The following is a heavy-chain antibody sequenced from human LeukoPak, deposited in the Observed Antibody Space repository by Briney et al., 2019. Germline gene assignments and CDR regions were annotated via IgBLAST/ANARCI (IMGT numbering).Heavy chain of an antibody. CDR3: AVYSGYDSQGAFDI. Sequence: PSETLSLTCTVSGGSISSYYWSWIRQPPGKGLEWIGYIYYSGSTNYNPSLKSRVTISVDTSKNQFSLKLSSVTAADTAVYYCAVYSGYDSQGAFDIWGQGTMVTVSS. J-gene: IGHJ3*02. V-gene: IGHV4-59*01. CDR2: IYYSGST. CDR1: GGSISSYY. D-gene: IGHD5-12*01.